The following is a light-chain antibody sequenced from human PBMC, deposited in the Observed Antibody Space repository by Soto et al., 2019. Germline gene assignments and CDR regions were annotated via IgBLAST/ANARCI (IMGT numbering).Light chain of an antibody. CDR3: QQANSFPPT. J-gene: IGKJ4*01. CDR1: KGISSW. Sequence: DIQMTQYPSSVSASVGDRVTITCRASKGISSWLAWYQQKPGKAPKLLIYAASSLQSGVPSRFSGSGSGTDFTLTISSLQPEDFETYYCQQANSFPPTFGGGTKVEIK. CDR2: AAS. V-gene: IGKV1-12*01.